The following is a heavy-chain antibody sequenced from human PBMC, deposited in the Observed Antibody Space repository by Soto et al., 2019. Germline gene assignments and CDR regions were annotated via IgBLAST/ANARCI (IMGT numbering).Heavy chain of an antibody. CDR3: AKDIGVYSGYDFPDAFDI. D-gene: IGHD5-12*01. J-gene: IGHJ3*02. Sequence: GGSLRLSCAASGFTFSSYAMSWVRQAPGKGLEWVSAISGSGGSTYYADSVKGRFTISRDNSKNTLYLQMNSLRAEDTAVYYCAKDIGVYSGYDFPDAFDIWGQGTMVTVSS. CDR1: GFTFSSYA. CDR2: ISGSGGST. V-gene: IGHV3-23*01.